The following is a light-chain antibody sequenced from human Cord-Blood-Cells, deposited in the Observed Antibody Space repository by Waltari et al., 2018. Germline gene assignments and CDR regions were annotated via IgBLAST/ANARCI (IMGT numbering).Light chain of an antibody. CDR3: QQLKSYPLT. CDR2: AAS. V-gene: IGKV1-9*01. Sequence: IQLTQSPSSLSASVRDRVPITCPASQGRSRYLTWYQPKPGKAPKLLIYAASTLQSGVPSRFSGSGSGTDFTLPIGSLQPEDFATYYCQQLKSYPLTFGPGTKVDIK. CDR1: QGRSRY. J-gene: IGKJ3*01.